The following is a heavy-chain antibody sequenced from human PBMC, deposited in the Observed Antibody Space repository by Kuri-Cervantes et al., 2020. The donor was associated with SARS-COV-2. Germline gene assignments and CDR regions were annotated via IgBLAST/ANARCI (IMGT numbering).Heavy chain of an antibody. CDR3: ARRLRGASSGWSQRSQYYYYYGMDV. CDR2: IYYSGST. V-gene: IGHV4-59*08. CDR1: GGSISSYY. D-gene: IGHD6-19*01. J-gene: IGHJ6*02. Sequence: SETLSLTCTVSGGSISSYYWSWIRQPPGKGLEWIGYIYYSGSTNYNPSLKSRVTISVDTSKNQFSLKLRSVTAADTAVYYCARRLRGASSGWSQRSQYYYYYGMDVWGQGTTVTVSS.